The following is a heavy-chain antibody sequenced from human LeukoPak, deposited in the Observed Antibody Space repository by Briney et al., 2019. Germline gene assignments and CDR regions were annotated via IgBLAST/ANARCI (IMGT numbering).Heavy chain of an antibody. D-gene: IGHD3-22*01. J-gene: IGHJ5*02. CDR1: GGSISSHY. CDR2: IYYSGST. V-gene: IGHV4-59*11. CDR3: ASFAYYDSSGYPLDP. Sequence: SETLSLTCTVSGGSISSHYWSWIRQPPGKGLEWIGYIYYSGSTNYNPSLKSRVTISVDTSKNQFFLKLSSVTAADTAVYYCASFAYYDSSGYPLDPWGQGTLVTVSS.